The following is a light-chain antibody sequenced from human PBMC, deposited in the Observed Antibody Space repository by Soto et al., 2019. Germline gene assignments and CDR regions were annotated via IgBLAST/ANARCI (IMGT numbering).Light chain of an antibody. CDR3: RQYGGSSPPFT. Sequence: EIVLTQSPGTLSLSPGDRATLSCRASQSLSNTFLAWYQQKPGQAPRLLIYHASSRATGIPDRFSGSGCGTDFTLTINNLEPEDFAVYYCRQYGGSSPPFTFGQGTKLEIK. V-gene: IGKV3-20*01. CDR1: QSLSNTF. CDR2: HAS. J-gene: IGKJ2*01.